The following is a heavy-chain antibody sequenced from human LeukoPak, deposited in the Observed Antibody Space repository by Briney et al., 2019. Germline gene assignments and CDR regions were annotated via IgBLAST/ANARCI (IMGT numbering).Heavy chain of an antibody. J-gene: IGHJ5*02. V-gene: IGHV4-4*07. D-gene: IGHD1-26*01. CDR2: IYTSGST. CDR1: GGSISSYY. Sequence: PSETLSLTCTVSGGSISSYYWSWIRQPAGKGLEWIGRIYTSGSTNYNPSLKSRVTISVDKSKNQFSLKLSSVTAADTAVYYCARGSGSYYVNWFDPWGQGTLVTVSS. CDR3: ARGSGSYYVNWFDP.